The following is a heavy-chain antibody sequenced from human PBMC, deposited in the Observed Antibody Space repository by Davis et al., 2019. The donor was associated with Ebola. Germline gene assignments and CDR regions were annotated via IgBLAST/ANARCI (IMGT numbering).Heavy chain of an antibody. V-gene: IGHV4-4*02. CDR2: IYHSGST. CDR3: ARVSYDFWSGYYTHNWFDP. Sequence: SETLSLTCAVSGGSISSSNWWSWVRQPPGKGLEWIGEIYHSGSTNYNPSLKSRVTISVDKSKNQFSLKLSSVTAADTAVYYCARVSYDFWSGYYTHNWFDPWGQGTLVTVSS. CDR1: GGSISSSNW. D-gene: IGHD3-3*01. J-gene: IGHJ5*02.